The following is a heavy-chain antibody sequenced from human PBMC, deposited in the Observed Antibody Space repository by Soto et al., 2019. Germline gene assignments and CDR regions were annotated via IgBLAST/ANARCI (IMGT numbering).Heavy chain of an antibody. V-gene: IGHV3-48*04. CDR1: GFTFSSYS. CDR3: ARDEIAAAGIYFDY. Sequence: GGSLRLSCAASGFTFSSYSMNWVRQAPGKGLEWVSYISSSSSTIYYADSVKGRFTISRDNAKNSLYLQMNSLRAEDTAVYYCARDEIAAAGIYFDYWGQGTLGTVSS. J-gene: IGHJ4*02. CDR2: ISSSSSTI. D-gene: IGHD6-13*01.